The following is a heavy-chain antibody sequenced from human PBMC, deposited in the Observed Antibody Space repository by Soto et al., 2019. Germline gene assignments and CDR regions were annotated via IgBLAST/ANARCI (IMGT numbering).Heavy chain of an antibody. J-gene: IGHJ1*01. CDR2: ISYDGSNK. CDR3: AKDANWNPEYFQQ. D-gene: IGHD1-1*01. V-gene: IGHV3-30*18. Sequence: PGGSLRLSCAASGFTFSSYGMHWVRQAPGKGLEWVAVISYDGSNKYYADSVKGRFTISRDNSKNTLYLQMNSLRAEDTAVYYCAKDANWNPEYFQQWGQGTMVTV. CDR1: GFTFSSYG.